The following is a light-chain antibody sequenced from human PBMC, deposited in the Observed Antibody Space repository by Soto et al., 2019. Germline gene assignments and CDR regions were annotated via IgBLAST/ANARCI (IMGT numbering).Light chain of an antibody. J-gene: IGKJ4*01. CDR1: QSLVHSGGNTY. CDR2: EVS. V-gene: IGKV2-24*01. Sequence: DIVLTQTPLYSPVTLGQAASISCRSSQSLVHSGGNTYLNWLQQRPGQPPRLLIYEVSNRFSGVPDRFSGSGVGTDFTLEISRVEAEDVGVYYCMQTTQFPLTFGGGTKVEIK. CDR3: MQTTQFPLT.